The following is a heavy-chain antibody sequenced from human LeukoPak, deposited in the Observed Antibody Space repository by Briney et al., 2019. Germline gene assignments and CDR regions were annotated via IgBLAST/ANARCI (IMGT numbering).Heavy chain of an antibody. CDR1: GFTLRNYW. CDR3: ARVAYCGGDCYSLDYYYMDV. D-gene: IGHD2-21*02. CDR2: INGDGTSA. V-gene: IGHV3-74*01. Sequence: GGSLRLSCAASGFTLRNYWMHWVRQTPGKGLLWVSRINGDGTSAAYAGSVKGRFTISRDNAKNTLYLQMNSLRAEDTAVYYCARVAYCGGDCYSLDYYYMDVWGKGTTVTVSS. J-gene: IGHJ6*03.